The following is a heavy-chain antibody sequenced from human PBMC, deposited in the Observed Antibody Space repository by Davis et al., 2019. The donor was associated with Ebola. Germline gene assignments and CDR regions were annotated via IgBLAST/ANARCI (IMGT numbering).Heavy chain of an antibody. D-gene: IGHD1-1*01. J-gene: IGHJ5*02. Sequence: PGGSLRLSCAASGFTFSSYVITWVRQAPGKGPEWVSGITGSSDLTTYADSVKGRFIISRDNSKNTLYLQMNDLRVEDTAVYHCVKKGRLVPGDSWFDAWGQGTLVTVSS. V-gene: IGHV3-23*01. CDR2: ITGSSDLT. CDR1: GFTFSSYV. CDR3: VKKGRLVPGDSWFDA.